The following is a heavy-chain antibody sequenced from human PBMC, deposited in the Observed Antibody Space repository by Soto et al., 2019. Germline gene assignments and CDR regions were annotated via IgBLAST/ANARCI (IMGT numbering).Heavy chain of an antibody. V-gene: IGHV3-11*06. Sequence: GSLRLSCAASGFTFSDYYMSWIRLAPGKGLEWVSYISSSSSYTNYADSVKGRFTISRDNAKNSLYLQMNSLRAEDTAVYYCARDLGYCSGGSCHGSYYGMDVWGQGTTVTVSS. J-gene: IGHJ6*02. D-gene: IGHD2-15*01. CDR2: ISSSSSYT. CDR1: GFTFSDYY. CDR3: ARDLGYCSGGSCHGSYYGMDV.